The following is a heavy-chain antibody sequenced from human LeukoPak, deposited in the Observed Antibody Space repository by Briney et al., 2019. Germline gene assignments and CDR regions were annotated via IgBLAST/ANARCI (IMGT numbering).Heavy chain of an antibody. V-gene: IGHV3-23*01. D-gene: IGHD4-17*01. CDR3: AKDLTYGDGRWEFDS. CDR1: GFTFSNFA. Sequence: GGSLRLSCAASGFTFSNFAMAWVRQTPGKGLEWVSRILLGWGTKYYAASVTRRFAISRDNHRDTLYLQMNSLRADDTAVYFCAKDLTYGDGRWEFDSWGQGTLVTVA. CDR2: ILLGWGTK. J-gene: IGHJ5*01.